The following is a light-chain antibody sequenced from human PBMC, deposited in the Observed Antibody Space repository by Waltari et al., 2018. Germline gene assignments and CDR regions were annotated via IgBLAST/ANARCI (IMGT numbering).Light chain of an antibody. V-gene: IGKV3-11*01. CDR3: QQNRDWPLT. CDR1: TSVNNF. Sequence: EIVLTQSPATLSLSPGERATLSCRASTSVNNFLGWYQQKPGQAPRLLIFDASNRAAGIPARFSGSGSRTDFTLTISSLEPEDFAVYYCQQNRDWPLTFGGGTRVEIK. J-gene: IGKJ4*01. CDR2: DAS.